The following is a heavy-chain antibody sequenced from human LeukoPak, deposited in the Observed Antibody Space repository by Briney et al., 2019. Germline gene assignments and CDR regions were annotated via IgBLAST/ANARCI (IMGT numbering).Heavy chain of an antibody. Sequence: PGGSLRLSCAASGFTFSSYAMSWVRQAPGKGLEWVSAISGSGGSTYYADSVKGRFTISRDNSKNTLYLQMNSLRAEDTAVYYCARSGSSWYKVHFDYWGQGTLVTVSS. CDR3: ARSGSSWYKVHFDY. CDR1: GFTFSSYA. V-gene: IGHV3-23*01. D-gene: IGHD6-13*01. J-gene: IGHJ4*02. CDR2: ISGSGGST.